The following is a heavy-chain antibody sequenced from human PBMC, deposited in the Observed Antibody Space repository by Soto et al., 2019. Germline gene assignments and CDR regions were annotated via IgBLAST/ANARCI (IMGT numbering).Heavy chain of an antibody. J-gene: IGHJ5*02. CDR2: IYHSGST. Sequence: QVQLQESGPGLVKPSGTLSLTCAVSGGSISSSSWWSWVGQPPRKGLDCIGEIYHSGSTNYNPSLRSRVTRAVDKSKNEFSLKLSSVTAADTAVYYCARDYVFRGVMRWFDPWGQGTLVTVSS. CDR1: GGSISSSSW. D-gene: IGHD3-16*01. V-gene: IGHV4-4*02. CDR3: ARDYVFRGVMRWFDP.